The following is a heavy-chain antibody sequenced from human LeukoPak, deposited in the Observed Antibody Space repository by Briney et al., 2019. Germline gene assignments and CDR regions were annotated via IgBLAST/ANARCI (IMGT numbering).Heavy chain of an antibody. V-gene: IGHV1-69*04. CDR3: ARDHCSPGTCLGGH. Sequence: SVKVSCKASGDTFIPYTFSWVRQAPGQGLEWIGRIIPSLDVANYAQKFQGRVTLSVDRDTATTYMEVTSLRSEGTAIYYCARDHCSPGTCLGGHWGQGTLVTVSS. D-gene: IGHD2-15*01. J-gene: IGHJ1*01. CDR1: GDTFIPYT. CDR2: IIPSLDVA.